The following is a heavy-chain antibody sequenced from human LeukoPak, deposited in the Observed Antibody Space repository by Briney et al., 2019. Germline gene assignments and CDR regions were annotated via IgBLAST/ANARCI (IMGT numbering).Heavy chain of an antibody. CDR3: ARAPGYYDSSGFDAFDI. J-gene: IGHJ3*02. CDR1: GGSISSSSYY. D-gene: IGHD3-22*01. V-gene: IGHV4-39*07. Sequence: PSETLSLTCTVSGGSISSSSYYWGWIRQPPGKGLEWIGEIYHSGSTTYNPPLKSRVTISVDTSKNQFSLKLSSVTAADTAVYYCARAPGYYDSSGFDAFDIWGQGTMVTVSS. CDR2: IYHSGST.